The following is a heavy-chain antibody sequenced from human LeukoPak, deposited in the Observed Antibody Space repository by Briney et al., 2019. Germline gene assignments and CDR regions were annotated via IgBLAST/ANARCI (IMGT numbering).Heavy chain of an antibody. CDR3: AKDGYCSGGSCYSGNFDY. CDR1: GFTFSSYA. V-gene: IGHV3-23*01. CDR2: ISGSGGST. J-gene: IGHJ4*02. D-gene: IGHD2-15*01. Sequence: GGSLRLSCAASGFTFSSYAMSWVRQAPGKGLEWVSAISGSGGSTYYADSVKGRFTISRDNSKNTLYLQMNSLRAEDTAVYYCAKDGYCSGGSCYSGNFDYWGRGTLVTVSS.